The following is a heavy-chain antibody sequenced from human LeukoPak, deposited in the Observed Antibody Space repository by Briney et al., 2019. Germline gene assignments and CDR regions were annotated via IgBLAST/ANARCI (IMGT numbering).Heavy chain of an antibody. CDR1: GGTFSSYA. CDR3: ARSGEGVVVTSDWFDP. CDR2: IIPILGIA. J-gene: IGHJ5*02. V-gene: IGHV1-69*04. D-gene: IGHD2-21*02. Sequence: ASVKVSCKASGGTFSSYAISWVRQAPGQGLEWMGRIIPILGIANYAQKFQGRVTITADKSTSTAYMELSSLRSEDTAVYYCARSGEGVVVTSDWFDPWGQGTLVTVSS.